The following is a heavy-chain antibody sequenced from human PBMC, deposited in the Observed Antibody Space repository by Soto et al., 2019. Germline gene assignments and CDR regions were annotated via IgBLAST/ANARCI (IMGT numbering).Heavy chain of an antibody. CDR2: IIPIFGTA. CDR1: GRTFSSYA. D-gene: IGHD2-2*01. J-gene: IGHJ4*02. Sequence: SVNVSCKASGRTFSSYANSCVRQAPGQGLEWMGGIIPIFGTANYAQKFQGRVTITADKSTSTAYMELSSLRSEDRAVYYCARDYATGYFDYWGQGTLVTVSS. CDR3: ARDYATGYFDY. V-gene: IGHV1-69*06.